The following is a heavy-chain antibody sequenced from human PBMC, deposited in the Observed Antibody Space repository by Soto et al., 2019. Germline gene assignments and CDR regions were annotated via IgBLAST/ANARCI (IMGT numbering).Heavy chain of an antibody. CDR2: IYHSGST. CDR3: ARQRGGYCSSTSCYEIDY. D-gene: IGHD2-2*01. Sequence: QVQLQESGPGLVKPSGTLSLTCAVSSGSISSSNWWSWVRQPPGKGLEWIGEIYHSGSTNYNPSLKRRVTISADKSKNQFSLKLSSVISADTAVYYCARQRGGYCSSTSCYEIDYWGQGTLVTVSS. J-gene: IGHJ4*02. CDR1: SGSISSSNW. V-gene: IGHV4-4*02.